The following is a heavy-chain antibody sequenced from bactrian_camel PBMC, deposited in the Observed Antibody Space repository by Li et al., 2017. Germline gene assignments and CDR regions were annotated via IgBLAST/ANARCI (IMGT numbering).Heavy chain of an antibody. CDR2: MYTGFGGGNI. CDR3: AADYCSSASWCYGNEDAPTRKYEYNY. D-gene: IGHD3*01. Sequence: HVQLVESGGGSVQAGGSLRLSCAISGRSNEDYFLAWFRQPPGKEREGVAAMYTGFGGGNIYYDDSVKGRFTISQDNSKNTLYLQMNSLKPEDTAVYYCAADYCSSASWCYGNEDAPTRKYEYNYWGQGTQVTVS. J-gene: IGHJ4*01. V-gene: IGHV3S45*01. CDR1: GRSNEDYF.